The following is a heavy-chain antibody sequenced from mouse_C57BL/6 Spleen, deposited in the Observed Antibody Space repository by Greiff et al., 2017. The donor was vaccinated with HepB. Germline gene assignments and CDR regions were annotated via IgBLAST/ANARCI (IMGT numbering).Heavy chain of an antibody. J-gene: IGHJ4*01. Sequence: QVQLKQPGAELVKPGASVKLSCKASGYTFTSYWMHWVKQRPGQGLEWIGMIHPNSGSTNYNEKFKSKATLTVDKSSSTAYMQLSSLTSEDSAVYYCARGAYYSNYGAMDYWGQGTSVTVSS. CDR3: ARGAYYSNYGAMDY. CDR1: GYTFTSYW. V-gene: IGHV1-64*01. D-gene: IGHD2-5*01. CDR2: IHPNSGST.